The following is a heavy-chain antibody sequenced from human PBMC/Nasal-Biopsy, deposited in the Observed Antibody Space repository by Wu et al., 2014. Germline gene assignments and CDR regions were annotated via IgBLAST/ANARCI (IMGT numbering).Heavy chain of an antibody. Sequence: LVKPTQTLTLTCTFSGFSFNTRGEGVGWIRQPPGKALEWLGLIYWNDDKRYRPSLRNRLTITRDTSTDDVVLTMTNMDPVDTATYFCAHRGYCSGASCYTYFDSWGRGTLVTVHS. D-gene: IGHD2-2*02. J-gene: IGHJ4*02. V-gene: IGHV2-5*01. CDR3: AHRGYCSGASCYTYFDS. CDR1: GFSFNTRGEG. CDR2: IYWNDDK.